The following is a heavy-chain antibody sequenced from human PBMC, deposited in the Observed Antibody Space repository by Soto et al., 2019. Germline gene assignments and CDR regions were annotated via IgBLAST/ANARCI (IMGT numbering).Heavy chain of an antibody. CDR2: ISVQNGTT. V-gene: IGHV1-18*04. Sequence: GSAKVSCKASGYRFTSYGITWVRQAPGQGLEWMGWISVQNGTTIYEKRLKGRVTMTTDTSTSTAYMELRSLRSDDTAVYYCARVHSSFYYYYGMDVWGQGTTVTVSS. D-gene: IGHD6-6*01. J-gene: IGHJ6*02. CDR1: GYRFTSYG. CDR3: ARVHSSFYYYYGMDV.